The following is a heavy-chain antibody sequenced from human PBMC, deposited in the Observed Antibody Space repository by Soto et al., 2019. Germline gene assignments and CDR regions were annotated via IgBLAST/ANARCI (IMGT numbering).Heavy chain of an antibody. CDR3: AKAYSSSWFIDAFDI. D-gene: IGHD6-13*01. J-gene: IGHJ3*02. CDR1: GFTFSSYS. Sequence: GGSLRLACAASGFTFSSYSMHWVRQAPGKGLEWVAVISYDGSNKYYADSVKGRFTISRDNSKNTLYLQMNSLRAEDTAVYYCAKAYSSSWFIDAFDIWGQGTMVTVSS. CDR2: ISYDGSNK. V-gene: IGHV3-30*18.